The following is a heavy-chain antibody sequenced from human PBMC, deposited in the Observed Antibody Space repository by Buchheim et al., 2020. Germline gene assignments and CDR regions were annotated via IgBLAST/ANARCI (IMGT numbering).Heavy chain of an antibody. D-gene: IGHD6-6*01. V-gene: IGHV1-69*08. CDR2: IIPILAIT. CDR1: GGTFSSST. Sequence: QVQLVQSGAEVKKPGSSVKVSCKASGGTFSSSTINWVRQAPGQGLEWMGRIIPILAITNYAQKFQGRVTFTADKSTNTAYMELTSLRSEDTAVYYCAREEFTSSSAKYFFYGMDVWGQGTT. J-gene: IGHJ6*02. CDR3: AREEFTSSSAKYFFYGMDV.